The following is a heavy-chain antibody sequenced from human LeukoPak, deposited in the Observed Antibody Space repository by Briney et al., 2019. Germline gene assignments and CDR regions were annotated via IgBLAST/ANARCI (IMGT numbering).Heavy chain of an antibody. Sequence: ASVKVSCKASGYTFTSYGISWVRQAPGQGLEWMGWISAYNGNTNYAQKLQGRVTMTTDTSTGTAYMELRSLRSDDTAVYYCARDFPNWNYGSGGWFDPWGQGTLVTVSS. J-gene: IGHJ5*02. CDR3: ARDFPNWNYGSGGWFDP. D-gene: IGHD1-7*01. CDR2: ISAYNGNT. CDR1: GYTFTSYG. V-gene: IGHV1-18*01.